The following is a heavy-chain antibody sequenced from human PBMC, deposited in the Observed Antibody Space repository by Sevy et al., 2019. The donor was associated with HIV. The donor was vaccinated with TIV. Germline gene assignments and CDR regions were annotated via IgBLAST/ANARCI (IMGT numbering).Heavy chain of an antibody. D-gene: IGHD3-10*01. V-gene: IGHV3-11*01. CDR1: GFTVSSNF. CDR3: ARDLASGSFFSLYFDY. Sequence: GGSLRLSCAASGFTVSSNFMSWIRQAPGKRPEWVSYISSSGTIIYYADSVKGRFTISRDNAKNSLYLQMNSLRAEDTAIYYCARDLASGSFFSLYFDYWGQGTLVTVSS. J-gene: IGHJ4*02. CDR2: ISSSGTII.